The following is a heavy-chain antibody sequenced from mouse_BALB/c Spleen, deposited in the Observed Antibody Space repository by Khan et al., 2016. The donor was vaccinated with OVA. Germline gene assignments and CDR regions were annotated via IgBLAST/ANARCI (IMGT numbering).Heavy chain of an antibody. Sequence: QVQLKESGPGLVAPSQTLSITCTVSGFSLTSYGVHWVRQPPGKGLEWLGVIWADGSTNHNSALMSRLSIRKDNSKSQVFLKMNSLQPDDTARYYCARAFYYGAWFAYWGQGTLVTVSA. V-gene: IGHV2-9*02. CDR1: GFSLTSYG. CDR2: IWADGST. J-gene: IGHJ3*01. D-gene: IGHD1-1*01. CDR3: ARAFYYGAWFAY.